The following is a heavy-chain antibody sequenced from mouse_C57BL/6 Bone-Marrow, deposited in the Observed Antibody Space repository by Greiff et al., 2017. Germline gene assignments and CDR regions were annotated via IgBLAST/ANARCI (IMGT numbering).Heavy chain of an antibody. J-gene: IGHJ1*03. CDR1: GYTFTSYW. D-gene: IGHD2-5*01. V-gene: IGHV1-55*01. Sequence: QVQLQQPGAELVKPGASVKMSCKASGYTFTSYWITWVKQRPGQGLEWIGDIYPGSGSPNYNEKFKSKATLTVDTSSSTAYIQLSSLTSEDSAVYYCARPYYSNYWYFDVWGTGTTVTVSS. CDR2: IYPGSGSP. CDR3: ARPYYSNYWYFDV.